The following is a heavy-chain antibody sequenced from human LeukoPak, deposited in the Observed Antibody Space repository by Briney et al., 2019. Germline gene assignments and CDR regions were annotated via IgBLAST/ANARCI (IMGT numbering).Heavy chain of an antibody. CDR3: AKDLGRGYDYVWGSYRQDNWFDP. Sequence: PGGSLRLSCAASGFTFSSYGMHWVRQAPGKGLEWVAVISYDGSNKYYADSVMGRFTISRDNSKNKLYLQMNSLRAEDTAVYYCAKDLGRGYDYVWGSYRQDNWFDPWGQGTLVTVTS. J-gene: IGHJ5*02. D-gene: IGHD3-16*02. CDR1: GFTFSSYG. V-gene: IGHV3-30*18. CDR2: ISYDGSNK.